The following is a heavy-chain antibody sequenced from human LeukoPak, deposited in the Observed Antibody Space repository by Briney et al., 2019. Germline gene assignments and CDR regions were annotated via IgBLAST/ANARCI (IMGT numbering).Heavy chain of an antibody. Sequence: GGSLRLSCAASGFTFSSYAMSWVRQAPGQGLEWVSAICSSGGSTFYADSVKGRLTISRENSKNTLYLQMNSLRAEDTAIYYGAKGYSSSWYAYFDNWGQGTLVTVSS. CDR3: AKGYSSSWYAYFDN. CDR1: GFTFSSYA. D-gene: IGHD6-13*01. V-gene: IGHV3-23*01. J-gene: IGHJ4*02. CDR2: ICSSGGST.